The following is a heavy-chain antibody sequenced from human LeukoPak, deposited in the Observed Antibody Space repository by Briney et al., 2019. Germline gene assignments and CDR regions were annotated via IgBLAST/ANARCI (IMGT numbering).Heavy chain of an antibody. D-gene: IGHD3-10*01. CDR2: FYQKGGGTT. CDR1: GDSIYNNY. Sequence: SETLSLTCTVSGDSIYNNYWGWIRQSPGKGLEWIAYFYQKGGGTTDYNPSLESRVTISVDTSKNQFSLKVTSVTAADTAVYYCARSYGSGSYLGFDPWGQGTLVTVSS. V-gene: IGHV4-59*01. J-gene: IGHJ5*02. CDR3: ARSYGSGSYLGFDP.